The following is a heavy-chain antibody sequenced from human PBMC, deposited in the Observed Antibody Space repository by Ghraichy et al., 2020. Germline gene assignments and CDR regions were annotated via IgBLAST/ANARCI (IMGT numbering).Heavy chain of an antibody. CDR2: IYYSGST. J-gene: IGHJ4*02. CDR3: AREMVGATGPDY. Sequence: SQTLSLTCTVSGGSISSYYWSWILQPPVKGLEWIGYIYYSGSTNYNPSLKSRVTISVDTSKNQFSLKLSSVTAADTAVYYCAREMVGATGPDYLGQGTLVTVSS. V-gene: IGHV4-59*01. CDR1: GGSISSYY. D-gene: IGHD1-26*01.